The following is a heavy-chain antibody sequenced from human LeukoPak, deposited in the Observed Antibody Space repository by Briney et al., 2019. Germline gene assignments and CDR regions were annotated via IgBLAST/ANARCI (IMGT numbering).Heavy chain of an antibody. V-gene: IGHV1-2*02. CDR3: ARVAPNRRYCRGGSCLNYFDY. Sequence: ASVKVSCKTSGDTFTGYYMHWVRQAPGQGLEWMGWVNPNSGGTNYAQKFQGRVTMTTDTSTSTAYMELRSLRSDDTAVYYCARVAPNRRYCRGGSCLNYFDYWGQGTLVTVSS. CDR2: VNPNSGGT. J-gene: IGHJ4*02. D-gene: IGHD2-15*01. CDR1: GDTFTGYY.